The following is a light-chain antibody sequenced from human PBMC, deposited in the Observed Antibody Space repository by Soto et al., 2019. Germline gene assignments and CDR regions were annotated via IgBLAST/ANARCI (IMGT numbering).Light chain of an antibody. V-gene: IGKV1-17*01. CDR2: AAS. J-gene: IGKJ1*01. CDR1: QDISNE. CDR3: QKYKSFWT. Sequence: IQMTQSPCSLSASVGYRVTITCRASQDISNELCWYQQKPLQAPKLLIYAASSLPTGVPSMFSGSGSGTAFTLTSLSLQDYEFATYYCQKYKSFWTFGRGTKVDIK.